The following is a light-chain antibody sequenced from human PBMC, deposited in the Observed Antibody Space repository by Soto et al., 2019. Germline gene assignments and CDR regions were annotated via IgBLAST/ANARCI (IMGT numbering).Light chain of an antibody. Sequence: EIVLTQSPATLSLSPGERATLSCRASQSVSSYLAWYQQKPGQAPRLLIYDASNRATGIPDRFSGSGSGTDFTLTISSLEPEDFAVYYCQQRSNWFTFGQGTRLEMK. CDR1: QSVSSY. J-gene: IGKJ5*01. CDR2: DAS. V-gene: IGKV3-11*01. CDR3: QQRSNWFT.